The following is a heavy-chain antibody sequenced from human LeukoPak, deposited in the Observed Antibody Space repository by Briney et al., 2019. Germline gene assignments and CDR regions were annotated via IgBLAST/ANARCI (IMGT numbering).Heavy chain of an antibody. J-gene: IGHJ4*02. CDR2: IYHSGST. D-gene: IGHD7-27*01. CDR1: GGSFSGYY. V-gene: IGHV4-34*10. Sequence: SETLSLTCAVYGGSFSGYYWSWIRQPPGKGLEWIGYIYHSGSTYYNPSLKSRVILSLDKSANQFSLNLSSVTAADTAVYYCARFSPRAMGNYLDFWGQGTLVTVSS. CDR3: ARFSPRAMGNYLDF.